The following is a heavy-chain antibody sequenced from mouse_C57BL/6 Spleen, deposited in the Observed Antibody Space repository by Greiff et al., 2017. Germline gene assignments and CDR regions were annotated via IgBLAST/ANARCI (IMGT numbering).Heavy chain of an antibody. CDR3: ATTYYYGSSPFDN. CDR2: INPNNGGT. Sequence: EVQLQQSGPELVKPGASVKMSCKASGYTFTDYNMHWVKQSHGKSLEWIGYINPNNGGTSYNQKFKGKATLTVNKSSSTAYMELRSLTSEDSAVYYCATTYYYGSSPFDNWGQGTTLTVSS. CDR1: GYTFTDYN. D-gene: IGHD1-1*01. J-gene: IGHJ2*01. V-gene: IGHV1-22*01.